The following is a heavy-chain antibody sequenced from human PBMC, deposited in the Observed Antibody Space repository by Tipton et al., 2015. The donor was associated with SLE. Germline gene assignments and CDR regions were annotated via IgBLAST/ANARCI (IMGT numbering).Heavy chain of an antibody. CDR2: IYHSGST. CDR1: GYSISSGYY. Sequence: TLSLTCTVSGYSISSGYYWGWIRQPPGKGLEWIGSIYHSGSTYSNPSLKSRVTISVDTSKNQFSLRLSSVTAADTAVYYCARGKSLMVRGELDYWGQGTLVTVSS. D-gene: IGHD3-10*01. J-gene: IGHJ4*02. CDR3: ARGKSLMVRGELDY. V-gene: IGHV4-38-2*02.